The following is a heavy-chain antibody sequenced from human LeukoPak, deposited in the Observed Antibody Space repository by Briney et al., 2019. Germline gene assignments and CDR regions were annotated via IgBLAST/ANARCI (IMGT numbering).Heavy chain of an antibody. Sequence: ASVTVSCKASGYTFTSYGISWVRQAPGQGLEWMGWISAYNGNTNYAQKLQGRVTMTTDTSTSTAYMELRGLRSDDTAVYYCARGRRQLERQMYWFDPWGQGTLVTVSS. V-gene: IGHV1-18*01. CDR2: ISAYNGNT. J-gene: IGHJ5*02. CDR1: GYTFTSYG. D-gene: IGHD1-1*01. CDR3: ARGRRQLERQMYWFDP.